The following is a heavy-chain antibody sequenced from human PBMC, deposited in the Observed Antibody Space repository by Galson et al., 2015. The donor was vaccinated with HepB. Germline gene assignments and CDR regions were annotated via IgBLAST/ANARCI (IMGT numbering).Heavy chain of an antibody. D-gene: IGHD3-22*01. J-gene: IGHJ4*02. CDR1: GFTFSSYG. CDR3: ARSHYYDSSGYLYEFDY. CDR2: ISYDGSNK. Sequence: SLRLSCAASGFTFSSYGMHWVRQAPGKGLEWVAVISYDGSNKYYADSVKGRFTISRDNSKNTLYLQMNSLRAEDTAVYYCARSHYYDSSGYLYEFDYWGQGTLVTVSS. V-gene: IGHV3-30*03.